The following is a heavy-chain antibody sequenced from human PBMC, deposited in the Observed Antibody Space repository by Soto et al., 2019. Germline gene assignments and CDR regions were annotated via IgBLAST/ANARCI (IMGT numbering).Heavy chain of an antibody. V-gene: IGHV4-59*12. Sequence: SETLSLTCTVSGGSISSYYWSWIRQPPGKGLGWIGEIYYSGSTNYNPSLKSRVTISVDKSKNQFSLKLSSVTAADTAVYYCARVSRGAAEPFDYWGQGTLVTVSS. CDR3: ARVSRGAAEPFDY. CDR2: IYYSGST. J-gene: IGHJ4*02. CDR1: GGSISSYY. D-gene: IGHD6-13*01.